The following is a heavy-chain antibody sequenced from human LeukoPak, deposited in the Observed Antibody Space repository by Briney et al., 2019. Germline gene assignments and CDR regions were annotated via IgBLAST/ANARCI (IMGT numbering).Heavy chain of an antibody. CDR1: GGSFSGYY. D-gene: IGHD3-10*01. CDR3: ARPVFTDAFDI. CDR2: INHSGST. J-gene: IGHJ3*02. V-gene: IGHV4-34*01. Sequence: PSETLSLTCAVYGGSFSGYYWSWIRQPPGKGLEWIGEINHSGSTNYNPSLKSRVTISVDTSKNQFSLKLSSVTAADTAVYYCARPVFTDAFDIWGQGTMVTVSS.